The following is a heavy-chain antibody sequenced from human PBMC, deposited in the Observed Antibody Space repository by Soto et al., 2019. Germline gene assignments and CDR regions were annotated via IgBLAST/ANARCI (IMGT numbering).Heavy chain of an antibody. CDR3: VKGAWLDY. J-gene: IGHJ4*02. V-gene: IGHV3-23*01. CDR1: GFTFSTFD. CDR2: IRGVAGST. Sequence: EVQLLESGRGLVQPGGSLRLSCTASGFTFSTFDMTWVRQAPGKGLEWVSLIRGVAGSTHYADSVKGRFTISKDNSKNMLYLEMNSLRGDDTAVYFCVKGAWLDYWGQGSMVTVSS.